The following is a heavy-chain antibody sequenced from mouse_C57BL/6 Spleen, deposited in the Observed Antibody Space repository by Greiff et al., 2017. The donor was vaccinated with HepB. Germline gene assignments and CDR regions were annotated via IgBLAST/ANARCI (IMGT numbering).Heavy chain of an antibody. V-gene: IGHV1-55*01. J-gene: IGHJ2*01. CDR1: GYTFTSYW. CDR2: IYPGSGST. D-gene: IGHD1-1*01. CDR3: ARGNLLLRSYYFDY. Sequence: VKLQQPGAELVKPGASVKMSCKASGYTFTSYWITWVKQRPGQGLEWIGDIYPGSGSTNYNEKFKSKATLTVDTSSSTAYMQLSSLTSEDSAVYYCARGNLLLRSYYFDYWGQGTTLTVSS.